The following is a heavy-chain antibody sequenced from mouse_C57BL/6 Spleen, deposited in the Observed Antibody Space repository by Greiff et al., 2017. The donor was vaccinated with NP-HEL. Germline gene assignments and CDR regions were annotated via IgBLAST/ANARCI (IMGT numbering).Heavy chain of an antibody. Sequence: EVKLVESGGGLVQPGGSLKLSCAASGFTFSDYYMYWVRQTPEKRLEWVAYISNGGGSTYYPDTVKGRFTISRDNAKNTLYLQMSRLKSEDTAMYYCARRDGYYEYYYAMDYWGQGTSVTVSS. D-gene: IGHD2-3*01. CDR2: ISNGGGST. CDR1: GFTFSDYY. V-gene: IGHV5-12*01. J-gene: IGHJ4*01. CDR3: ARRDGYYEYYYAMDY.